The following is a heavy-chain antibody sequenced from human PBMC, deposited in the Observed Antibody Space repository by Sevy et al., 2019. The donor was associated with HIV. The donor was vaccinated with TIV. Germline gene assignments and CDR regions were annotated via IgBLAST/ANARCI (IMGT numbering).Heavy chain of an antibody. CDR2: IENKAASKTK. D-gene: IGHD6-13*01. Sequence: GGSLRLSCAASGFTFSNNSMKWVRQAPGKGLEWVAGIENKAASKTKEYAASVKGRFTISGDDSKTSLYLLMNSLKTEDTAVYYCATHAGIAAAGRVFDYWGQGTLVTVSS. J-gene: IGHJ4*02. CDR1: GFTFSNNS. CDR3: ATHAGIAAAGRVFDY. V-gene: IGHV3-72*01.